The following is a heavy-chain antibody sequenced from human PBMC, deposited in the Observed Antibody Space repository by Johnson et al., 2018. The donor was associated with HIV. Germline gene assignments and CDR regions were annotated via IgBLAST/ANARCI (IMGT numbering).Heavy chain of an antibody. D-gene: IGHD2-15*01. CDR3: ARDDGGGGDAFDI. J-gene: IGHJ3*02. V-gene: IGHV3-30*04. Sequence: QEQLVESGGGVVQPGGSLRLSCAASGFTFSSYAMHWVRQAPGKGLEWVAVISYDGSNKYYADSVKGRFTISRDNSKNTLYLQMNSLRAEDTAVYYCARDDGGGGDAFDIWGQGTMVTVSS. CDR2: ISYDGSNK. CDR1: GFTFSSYA.